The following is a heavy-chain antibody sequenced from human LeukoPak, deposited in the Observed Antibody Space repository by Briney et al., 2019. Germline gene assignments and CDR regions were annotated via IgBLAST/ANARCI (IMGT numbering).Heavy chain of an antibody. CDR2: TSYSGST. CDR3: GRRTSYDTLTGYTYWYFDL. V-gene: IGHV4-59*01. CDR1: GGSMSSYY. Sequence: PSETLSLTCTVSGGSMSSYYWSWIRQPPGRRLEWIGYTSYSGSTDYNPSLRSRVTMSVDTSKNQLSLKLSSVTAADTAVYYCGRRTSYDTLTGYTYWYFDLWGRGTLVTVSS. D-gene: IGHD3-9*01. J-gene: IGHJ2*01.